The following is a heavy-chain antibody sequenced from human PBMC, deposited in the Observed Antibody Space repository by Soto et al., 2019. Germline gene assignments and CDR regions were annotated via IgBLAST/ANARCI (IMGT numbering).Heavy chain of an antibody. J-gene: IGHJ4*02. CDR3: TTYSSGWY. CDR1: GITFTNVW. Sequence: GGSLRLSCAASGITFTNVWMTWVRQAPGKGLEWVGRIKSKTDGGTTEYTAPVKGRFTISRDDSKNTLYLQMNSLKTEDTAVYFCTTYSSGWYWGQGTLVTVSS. D-gene: IGHD6-19*01. CDR2: IKSKTDGGTT. V-gene: IGHV3-15*01.